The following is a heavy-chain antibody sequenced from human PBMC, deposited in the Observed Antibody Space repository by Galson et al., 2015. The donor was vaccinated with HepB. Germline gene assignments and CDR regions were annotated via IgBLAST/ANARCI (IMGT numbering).Heavy chain of an antibody. V-gene: IGHV3-23*01. D-gene: IGHD3-10*01. CDR3: AKDGAHYYGSETPFDY. J-gene: IGHJ4*02. CDR2: ISGSGGST. Sequence: SLRLSCAASGFTFSSHAMSWVRQAPGKGLEWVSAISGSGGSTYYADSVKGRLTISRDNSKNTLYLQMNSLRAEDTTVYYCAKDGAHYYGSETPFDYWGQGTLVTVSS. CDR1: GFTFSSHA.